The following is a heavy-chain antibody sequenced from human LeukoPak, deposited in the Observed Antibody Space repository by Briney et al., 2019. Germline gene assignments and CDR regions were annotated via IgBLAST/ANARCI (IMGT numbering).Heavy chain of an antibody. CDR1: GGTFSSYA. D-gene: IGHD4-17*01. Sequence: SVKVSCKASGGTFSSYAISWVRQAPGQGLEWMGGIIPIFGTANYAQKFQGRVTITTDESTSTAYMELSSLRSEDTAVYYCARDQGDYGDYRTYNWFDSWGQGTLVTVSS. V-gene: IGHV1-69*05. J-gene: IGHJ5*01. CDR3: ARDQGDYGDYRTYNWFDS. CDR2: IIPIFGTA.